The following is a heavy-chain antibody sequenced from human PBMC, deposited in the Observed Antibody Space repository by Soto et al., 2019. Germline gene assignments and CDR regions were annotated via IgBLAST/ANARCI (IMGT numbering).Heavy chain of an antibody. CDR2: ILSSGST. CDR1: GGSVSSGSYY. V-gene: IGHV4-61*01. J-gene: IGHJ4*02. Sequence: QVQLQESGPELVKPSETLSLTCTVSGGSVSSGSYYWTWIRQSPGKGLEWMGYILSSGSTDYNPSLKSRVTISVDTSKNEFSLKLRSVTAADTAVYYCARQRIASAQYYFDYWGQGMLLTVSS. CDR3: ARQRIASAQYYFDY. D-gene: IGHD6-13*01.